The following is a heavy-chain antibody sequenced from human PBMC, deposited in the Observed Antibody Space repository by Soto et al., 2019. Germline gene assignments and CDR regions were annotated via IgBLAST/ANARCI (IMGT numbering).Heavy chain of an antibody. CDR1: GGSFSGYY. J-gene: IGHJ6*02. D-gene: IGHD1-26*01. Sequence: SETLSLTCAVYGGSFSGYYWSWIRQPPGKGLEWIGEINHSGSTNYNPSLKSRVTISVDTSKNQFSLKLSSVTAADTAVYYCARHVLLSRDYYYYGMDVWGQGTTVPVSS. CDR2: INHSGST. CDR3: ARHVLLSRDYYYYGMDV. V-gene: IGHV4-34*01.